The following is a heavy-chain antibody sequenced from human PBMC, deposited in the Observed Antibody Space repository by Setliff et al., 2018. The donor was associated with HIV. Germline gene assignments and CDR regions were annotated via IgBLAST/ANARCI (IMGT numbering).Heavy chain of an antibody. J-gene: IGHJ6*03. CDR3: ARGITIFGVVIMGYYMDV. CDR1: GFTLTAHA. Sequence: PGGSLRLSCAASGFTLTAHAMDWVRQAPGKGLEWVAVTSFDGSSTYYADSVKGRFTISRDNAKNSLYLQMNSLRAEDTAVYYCARGITIFGVVIMGYYMDVWGKGTTVTVSS. V-gene: IGHV3-30*04. D-gene: IGHD3-3*01. CDR2: TSFDGSST.